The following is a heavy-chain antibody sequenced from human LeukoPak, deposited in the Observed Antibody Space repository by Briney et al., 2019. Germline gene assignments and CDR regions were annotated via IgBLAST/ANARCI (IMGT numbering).Heavy chain of an antibody. Sequence: GGSLRLSCAASGFTFSTYSKNWVRQAPGKGLEWVSYITSSGSSIYYADSVKGRFTISRDNAKNSLYLQMNSLRDEDTAVYYCAKMDGMDVWGQGTTVTVSS. CDR3: AKMDGMDV. V-gene: IGHV3-48*02. CDR2: ITSSGSSI. CDR1: GFTFSTYS. D-gene: IGHD5-24*01. J-gene: IGHJ6*02.